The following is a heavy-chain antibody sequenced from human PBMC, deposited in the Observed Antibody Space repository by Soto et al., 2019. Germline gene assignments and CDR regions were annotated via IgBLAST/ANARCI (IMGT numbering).Heavy chain of an antibody. CDR1: GFTFSGSA. CDR2: IRGKAGNYAT. Sequence: EVQLVESGGGLVQPGGSLKLSCAASGFTFSGSAMHWVRQTSGKGLEWVGRIRGKAGNYATAYAASVKGRFTISRDDSKNTAYLQMNSLRTEDTAVYYCTKWEVGNSRPLDYWGQGTLVTVSS. J-gene: IGHJ4*02. CDR3: TKWEVGNSRPLDY. D-gene: IGHD1-26*01. V-gene: IGHV3-73*01.